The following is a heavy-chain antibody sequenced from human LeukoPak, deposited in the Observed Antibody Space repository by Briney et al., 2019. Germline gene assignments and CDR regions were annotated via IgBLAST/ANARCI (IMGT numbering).Heavy chain of an antibody. D-gene: IGHD3-10*01. CDR3: ARDGYYGSGSYVY. Sequence: PGGSLRLSCAASGFTFSSYAMHWVRQAPGKGLEYVSAISSNGGSTYYANSVKGRFTISRDNSKNTLYLQMGSLRAEDTAVYYCARDGYYGSGSYVYWGQGTLVTVSS. CDR2: ISSNGGST. V-gene: IGHV3-64*01. J-gene: IGHJ4*02. CDR1: GFTFSSYA.